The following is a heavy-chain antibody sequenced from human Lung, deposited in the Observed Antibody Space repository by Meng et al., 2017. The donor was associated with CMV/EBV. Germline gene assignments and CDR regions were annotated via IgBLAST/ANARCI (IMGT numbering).Heavy chain of an antibody. V-gene: IGHV1-8*01. CDR1: GYTFTSYD. Sequence: AEVKKPGASVKVPCKASGYTFTSYDINWVRQATGQGLEWMGWMNPNSGNTGYAQKFQGRVTMTRNTSISTAYMELSSLSSEDTAVYYCARDPSNTSGRYAYFDYWGQGTLVTVSS. D-gene: IGHD6-19*01. J-gene: IGHJ4*02. CDR2: MNPNSGNT. CDR3: ARDPSNTSGRYAYFDY.